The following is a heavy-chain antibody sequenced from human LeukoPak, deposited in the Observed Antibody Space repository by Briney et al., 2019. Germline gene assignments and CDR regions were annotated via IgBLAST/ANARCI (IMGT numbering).Heavy chain of an antibody. Sequence: GGSLTLSCAASGFTFSSYWMSWVRQAPGKGLEWFSAISGSGGSTYYADSVKGRFTISRDNSKNTLYLQMNSLRAEDTAVYYCARSVRAGSGSYTDFDYWGQGTLVTVSS. CDR2: ISGSGGST. V-gene: IGHV3-23*01. CDR3: ARSVRAGSGSYTDFDY. CDR1: GFTFSSYW. J-gene: IGHJ4*02. D-gene: IGHD3-10*01.